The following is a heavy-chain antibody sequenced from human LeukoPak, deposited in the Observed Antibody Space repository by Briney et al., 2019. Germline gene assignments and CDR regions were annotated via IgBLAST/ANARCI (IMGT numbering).Heavy chain of an antibody. CDR3: ARYTAMVPVDY. CDR2: INPSGGST. V-gene: IGHV1-46*01. CDR1: GYTFTSYY. D-gene: IGHD5-18*01. Sequence: ASLKVSCKASGYTFTSYYMHWVRQAPGQGLEWMGIINPSGGSTSYAQKLQGRVTMTTDTSTSTAYMELRSLRSDDTAVYYCARYTAMVPVDYWGQGTLVTVSS. J-gene: IGHJ4*02.